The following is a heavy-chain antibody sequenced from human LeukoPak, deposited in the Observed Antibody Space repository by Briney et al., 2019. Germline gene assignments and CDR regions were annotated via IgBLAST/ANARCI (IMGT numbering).Heavy chain of an antibody. CDR3: ASQESSGWSSFDY. Sequence: SVKLSCKASGGTFSSYAISWVRQAPGQGLEWMGRIIPILGIANYAQKFQGRVTITADKSTSTAYMELSSLRSEDTAVYYCASQESSGWSSFDYWGQGTLVTVSS. V-gene: IGHV1-69*04. J-gene: IGHJ4*02. CDR1: GGTFSSYA. D-gene: IGHD6-19*01. CDR2: IIPILGIA.